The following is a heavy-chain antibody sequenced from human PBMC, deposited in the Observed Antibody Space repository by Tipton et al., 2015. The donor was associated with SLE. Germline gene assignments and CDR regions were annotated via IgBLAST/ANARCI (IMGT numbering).Heavy chain of an antibody. CDR1: GGSISSGGYS. CDR2: IYHSGST. CDR3: ARGPLLDL. Sequence: TLSLTCAVSGGSISSGGYSWSWIRQPPGKGLEWIGYIYHSGSTNYNPSLKSRVTISVDTSKNQFSLKLSSATAADTAVYYCARGPLLDLWGRGTLVTVSS. D-gene: IGHD5/OR15-5a*01. J-gene: IGHJ2*01. V-gene: IGHV4-30-2*01.